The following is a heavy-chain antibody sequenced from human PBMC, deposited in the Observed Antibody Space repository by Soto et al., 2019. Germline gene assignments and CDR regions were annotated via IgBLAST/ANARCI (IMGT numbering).Heavy chain of an antibody. D-gene: IGHD3-22*01. CDR3: ARGTRYYYDSSGYDPIFDH. CDR2: IYYSGST. CDR1: GGSVSSGSYY. J-gene: IGHJ4*02. V-gene: IGHV4-61*01. Sequence: ASETLSLTCTVSGGSVSSGSYYWSWIRQPPGKGLEWIGYIYYSGSTNYNPSLKSRVTISVDTSKNQFSLKLSSVTAADTAVYYCARGTRYYYDSSGYDPIFDHWGQGTLVTSPQ.